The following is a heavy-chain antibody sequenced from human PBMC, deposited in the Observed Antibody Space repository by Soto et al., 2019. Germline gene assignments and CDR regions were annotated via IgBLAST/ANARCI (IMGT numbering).Heavy chain of an antibody. CDR2: IYTSGST. CDR1: VVSISSYY. V-gene: IGHV4-4*07. Sequence: XETLSLTCTFSVVSISSYYWSWIRHPAGKGLEWIGRIYTSGSTNYNPSLKSRVTMSVDTSKNQFSLKLSSVTAADTAVYYCARTYYYGSGSYYNTIILLRYGMDVWGQGTTVTVS. CDR3: ARTYYYGSGSYYNTIILLRYGMDV. D-gene: IGHD3-10*01. J-gene: IGHJ6*01.